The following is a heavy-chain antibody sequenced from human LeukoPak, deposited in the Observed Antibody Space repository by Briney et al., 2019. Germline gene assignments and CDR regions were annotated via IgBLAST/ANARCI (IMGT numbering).Heavy chain of an antibody. D-gene: IGHD2-8*01. Sequence: GASVKVSCKASGYTFTSYGISWVRQAPGQGLEWMGWISAYNGNTNYAQKLQGRVTMTTDTSTSTAYMELRSLRSEDTAVYYCARDQYCTNGVCYLFGYWGQGTLVTVSS. V-gene: IGHV1-18*01. CDR2: ISAYNGNT. CDR3: ARDQYCTNGVCYLFGY. CDR1: GYTFTSYG. J-gene: IGHJ4*02.